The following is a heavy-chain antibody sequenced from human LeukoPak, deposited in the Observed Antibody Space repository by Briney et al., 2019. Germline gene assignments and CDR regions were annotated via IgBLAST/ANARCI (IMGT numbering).Heavy chain of an antibody. V-gene: IGHV3-23*01. D-gene: IGHD3-22*01. CDR1: GFTFSNYA. CDR2: ISGSADGA. Sequence: PGGSLRLSCATSGFTFSNYAMNWVRQPPGKGLEWVSGISGSADGAYIADSVKGRFTISRDNAKNLLYLQMNNLRAEDTAVYYCARDRADDDSSGYIYRDFAYWGQGNLVTVSP. CDR3: ARDRADDDSSGYIYRDFAY. J-gene: IGHJ4*02.